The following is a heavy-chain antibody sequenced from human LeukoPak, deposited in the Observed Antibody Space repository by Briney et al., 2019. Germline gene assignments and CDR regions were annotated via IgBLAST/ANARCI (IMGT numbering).Heavy chain of an antibody. CDR2: ISNSSSYI. J-gene: IGHJ4*02. Sequence: GGSLRLSCAASGFTFSSYSMNWVRHAPGKGLEWVSSISNSSSYIYYADSVKGRLTISRDNAKYSLYLQMNSLRDEDTAEYYCARDLDYYGSGSYPSYWGQGTLVTVSS. CDR3: ARDLDYYGSGSYPSY. CDR1: GFTFSSYS. D-gene: IGHD3-10*01. V-gene: IGHV3-21*01.